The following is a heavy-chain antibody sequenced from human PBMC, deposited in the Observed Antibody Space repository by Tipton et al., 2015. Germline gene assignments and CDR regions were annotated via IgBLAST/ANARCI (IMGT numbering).Heavy chain of an antibody. J-gene: IGHJ6*02. CDR1: AYSISSDYY. CDR2: ISHSGNT. Sequence: TLSLTCAVSAYSISSDYYWGWIRQPPGKGLEWIGSISHSGNTYYNPSLKSRVTISVDTSKNQFSLKLSSVTAADTAVYYCAREAVARYYYGMDVWGQGTTVTVSS. CDR3: AREAVARYYYGMDV. V-gene: IGHV4-38-2*02. D-gene: IGHD6-19*01.